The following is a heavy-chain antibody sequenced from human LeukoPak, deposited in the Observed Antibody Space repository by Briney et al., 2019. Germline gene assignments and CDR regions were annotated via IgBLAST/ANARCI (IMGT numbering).Heavy chain of an antibody. CDR2: INSDGSIT. J-gene: IGHJ4*02. CDR1: GVTISNDW. Sequence: GGSLRLSCVASGVTISNDWMHWVRDAPGKGVVWVSRINSDGSITTYADSVKGRFTISRDNAKNTMYLQMNSLRDEDTAVYYCATLLPGVWGQGTLVTVSS. CDR3: ATLLPGV. D-gene: IGHD1-26*01. V-gene: IGHV3-74*01.